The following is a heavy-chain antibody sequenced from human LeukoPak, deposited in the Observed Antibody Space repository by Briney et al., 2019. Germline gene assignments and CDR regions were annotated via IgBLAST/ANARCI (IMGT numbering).Heavy chain of an antibody. Sequence: ASVKVSCKASGYTFTGYYMHWVRQAPGQGLGWMGWINPNSGGTNYAQKFQGWVTMTRDTSISTAYMELSRLRSDDTAVYYCARSVGQYLPAARHRRPYYFDYWGQGTLVTVSS. V-gene: IGHV1-2*04. D-gene: IGHD2-2*01. CDR3: ARSVGQYLPAARHRRPYYFDY. CDR1: GYTFTGYY. J-gene: IGHJ4*02. CDR2: INPNSGGT.